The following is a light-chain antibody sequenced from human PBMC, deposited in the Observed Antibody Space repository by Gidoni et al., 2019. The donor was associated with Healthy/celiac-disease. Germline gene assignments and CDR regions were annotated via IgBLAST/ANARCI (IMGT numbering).Light chain of an antibody. V-gene: IGKV4-1*01. CDR3: QQYYSTPWT. CDR2: WAS. CDR1: QIVLYSSNNKND. Sequence: DIVMTQSPDSLAVSLGERATINCKSSQIVLYSSNNKNDLAWYQQKPGQPPKRLIYWASTRESGVPDRFSGSGSGTDFTLTISSLQAEDVAVYYCQQYYSTPWTFGQGTKVEIK. J-gene: IGKJ1*01.